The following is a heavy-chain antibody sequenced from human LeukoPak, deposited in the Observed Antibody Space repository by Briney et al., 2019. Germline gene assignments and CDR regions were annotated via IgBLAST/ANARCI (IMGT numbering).Heavy chain of an antibody. V-gene: IGHV3-21*01. CDR3: AREEYSGYDFDDAFDI. D-gene: IGHD5-12*01. CDR1: GFTFSSYS. CDR2: ISSSSSYI. J-gene: IGHJ3*02. Sequence: GGSLRLSCAASGFTFSSYSMNWVRQAPGKGLEWVSSISSSSSYIYYADSVKGRFTISRDNAKNSLYLQMNSLRAEDTAVYYCAREEYSGYDFDDAFDIWGQGTMVTVSS.